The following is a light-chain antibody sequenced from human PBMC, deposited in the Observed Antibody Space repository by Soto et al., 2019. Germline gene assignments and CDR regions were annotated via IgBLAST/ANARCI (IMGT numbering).Light chain of an antibody. V-gene: IGLV1-47*01. Sequence: QSVLTQPPSASGTPGQRVTISCSGSSSNIGSNYVYWYQQLPGTATKLLISRNNQRPSGIPDRFSGSKSGTSASLAISGLRSEDEADYYCAAWDDSLSVVVFGGGTQLT. CDR3: AAWDDSLSVVV. CDR2: RNN. J-gene: IGLJ2*01. CDR1: SSNIGSNY.